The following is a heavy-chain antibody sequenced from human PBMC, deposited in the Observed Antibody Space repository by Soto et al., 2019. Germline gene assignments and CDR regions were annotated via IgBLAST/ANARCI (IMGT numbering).Heavy chain of an antibody. V-gene: IGHV3-66*01. J-gene: IGHJ4*02. CDR1: GFTVSSNY. CDR2: IYSGGST. Sequence: GGSLRLSCAASGFTVSSNYMSWVRQAPGKGLEWVSVIYSGGSTYYADSVKGRFTISRDNSKNTLYLQMNSLRAEDTAVYYCARAWVYYYGSGSLYYFDYWGQGTLVTVSS. CDR3: ARAWVYYYGSGSLYYFDY. D-gene: IGHD3-10*01.